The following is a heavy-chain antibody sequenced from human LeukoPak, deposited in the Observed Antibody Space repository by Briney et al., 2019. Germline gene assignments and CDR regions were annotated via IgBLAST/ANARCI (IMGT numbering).Heavy chain of an antibody. D-gene: IGHD2-15*01. J-gene: IGHJ3*02. CDR1: GGSISGSSYY. V-gene: IGHV4-39*07. CDR3: ARPAGLLDAFDI. Sequence: SETLSLTCTVSGGSISGSSYYWGWIRQPPGKGLEWIGSIYYSGSTYYNPSLKSRVTISVDTSKNQFSLKLSSVTAADTAVYYCARPAGLLDAFDIWGQGTMVTVSS. CDR2: IYYSGST.